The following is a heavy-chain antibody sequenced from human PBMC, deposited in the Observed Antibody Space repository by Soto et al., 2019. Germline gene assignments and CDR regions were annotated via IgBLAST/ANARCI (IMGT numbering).Heavy chain of an antibody. CDR2: ISGSGGST. CDR3: AKDLEEGCTNGVCPYYFDY. J-gene: IGHJ4*02. CDR1: GFTFSSYA. Sequence: PGGSLRLSCAASGFTFSSYAMSWVRQAPGKGLEWVSAISGSGGSTYYADSVKGRFTISRDNSKNTLYLQMNSLRAEDTAVYYCAKDLEEGCTNGVCPYYFDYWGQGTLVTVSS. V-gene: IGHV3-23*01. D-gene: IGHD2-8*01.